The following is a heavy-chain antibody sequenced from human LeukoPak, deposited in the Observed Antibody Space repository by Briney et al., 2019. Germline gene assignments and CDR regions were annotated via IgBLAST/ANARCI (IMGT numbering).Heavy chain of an antibody. V-gene: IGHV1-69*04. CDR3: ARDFGIAVAGHTFNWFDP. CDR2: IIPILGIA. CDR1: GGTFSSYA. Sequence: SVKVSCKASGGTFSSYAISWVRQAPGQGLEWMGRIIPILGIANYAQKFQGRVTITADKSTSTAYMELSSLRPEDTAVYYCARDFGIAVAGHTFNWFDPWGQGTLVTVSS. D-gene: IGHD6-19*01. J-gene: IGHJ5*02.